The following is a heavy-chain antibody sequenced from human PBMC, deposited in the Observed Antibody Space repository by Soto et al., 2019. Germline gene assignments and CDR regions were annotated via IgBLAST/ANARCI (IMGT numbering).Heavy chain of an antibody. CDR1: GGSISSGGYY. V-gene: IGHV4-31*03. CDR3: ARDGSFDWLTPNYGMDV. CDR2: IYYSGST. D-gene: IGHD3-9*01. J-gene: IGHJ6*02. Sequence: QVQLQESGPGLVKPSQTLSLTCTVSGGSISSGGYYWGWIRQHPGKGLEWMGYIYYSGSTYYNPSLQSRLTIAVDTSKNQFSRKLSSVTAVDTAVYYCARDGSFDWLTPNYGMDVWGQGTTVPVSS.